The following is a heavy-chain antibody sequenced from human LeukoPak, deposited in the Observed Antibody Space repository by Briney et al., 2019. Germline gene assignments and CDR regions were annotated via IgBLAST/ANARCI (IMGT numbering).Heavy chain of an antibody. V-gene: IGHV3-23*01. Sequence: GGSLRLSCAASGFTFSSYGMHWVRQAPGKGLEWVSHISGSGGSTYYADSVKGRFTISRDNSKNTLYLQMNSLRAEDTAVYHCAKDLSYGMDVWGQGTTVTVSS. CDR1: GFTFSSYG. J-gene: IGHJ6*02. CDR3: AKDLSYGMDV. CDR2: ISGSGGST.